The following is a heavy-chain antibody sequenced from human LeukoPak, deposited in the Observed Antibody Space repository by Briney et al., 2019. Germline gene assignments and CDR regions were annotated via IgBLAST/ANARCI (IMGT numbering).Heavy chain of an antibody. CDR1: GGSFSGYY. CDR2: INHSGST. V-gene: IGHV4-34*01. J-gene: IGHJ4*02. Sequence: SETLSLTCAVYGGSFSGYYWSWIRQPPGKGLEWIGEINHSGSTNYNPSLKSRVTISVDTSKNQFSLKLSSVTAADTAVYYCARGLRYNWNHYYFDYWGQGTLVTVSS. D-gene: IGHD1-14*01. CDR3: ARGLRYNWNHYYFDY.